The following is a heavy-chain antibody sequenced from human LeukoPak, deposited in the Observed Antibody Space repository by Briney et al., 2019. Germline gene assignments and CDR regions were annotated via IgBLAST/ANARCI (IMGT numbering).Heavy chain of an antibody. J-gene: IGHJ4*02. CDR3: AKDVRGSSGYSFDY. CDR2: MNPNSGNT. CDR1: GYTFTSYD. Sequence: ASVKVSCKASGYTFTSYDINWVRQATGQGLEWMGWMNPNSGNTGYAQKFQGRVTITADESTSTAYMALSSLRSEDKAVYYCAKDVRGSSGYSFDYWGQGTLVTVSS. V-gene: IGHV1-8*01. D-gene: IGHD3-22*01.